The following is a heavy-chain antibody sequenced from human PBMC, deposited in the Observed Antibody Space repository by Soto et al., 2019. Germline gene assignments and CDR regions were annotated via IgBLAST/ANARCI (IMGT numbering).Heavy chain of an antibody. Sequence: SETLSLTCAVSGGSIISGGYSWSWIRQPPGKGLEWIGYIYHSGSTYYNPSLKGRVTISVDRSKNQFSLKLSSVTAADTAVYYCARVPDRWGQGTLVTVSS. CDR3: ARVPDR. D-gene: IGHD2-2*01. CDR2: IYHSGST. V-gene: IGHV4-30-2*01. J-gene: IGHJ5*02. CDR1: GGSIISGGYS.